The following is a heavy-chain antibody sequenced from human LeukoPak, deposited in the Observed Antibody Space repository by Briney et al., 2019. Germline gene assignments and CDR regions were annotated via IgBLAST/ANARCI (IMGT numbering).Heavy chain of an antibody. J-gene: IGHJ3*01. D-gene: IGHD1-26*01. CDR3: ERGIATITQDSFDV. CDR1: GRSISSYY. Sequence: PSETLSLTCTVSGRSISSYYWSWIRQSAGKGLEWIGRIHSSGSTNFNPSLRSRVTMSADTSKHQFSLWLTSVTAADTALYYCERGIATITQDSFDVWGLGTMVTVSS. V-gene: IGHV4-4*07. CDR2: IHSSGST.